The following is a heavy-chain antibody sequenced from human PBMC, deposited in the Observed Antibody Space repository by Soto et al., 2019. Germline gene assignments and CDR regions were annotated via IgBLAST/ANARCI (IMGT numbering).Heavy chain of an antibody. CDR3: AGIAAVVDY. V-gene: IGHV4-30-2*01. Sequence: PSETLSLTCAVSGGSISSGGYSWSWIRQPPGKGLEWIGYIYHSGSTYYNPSLKSRVTISVDRSKNQFSLKLSSVTAADTAVYYCAGIAAVVDYWGQGTLVTVSS. J-gene: IGHJ4*02. CDR2: IYHSGST. D-gene: IGHD6-13*01. CDR1: GGSISSGGYS.